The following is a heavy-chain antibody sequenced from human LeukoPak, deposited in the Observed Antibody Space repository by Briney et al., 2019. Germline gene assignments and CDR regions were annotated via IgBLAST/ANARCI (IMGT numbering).Heavy chain of an antibody. CDR1: GYSISSGYY. J-gene: IGHJ3*02. CDR3: ARQIAADAFDI. D-gene: IGHD6-13*01. V-gene: IGHV4-38-2*01. CDR2: IYHSGST. Sequence: KSSETLSLTCAVSGYSISSGYYWGWIRQPPGKGLEWIGSIYHSGSTSYNPSLKSRVTISVDTSKNQFSLKLSSVTAADTAVYYCARQIAADAFDIWGQGTMVTVSS.